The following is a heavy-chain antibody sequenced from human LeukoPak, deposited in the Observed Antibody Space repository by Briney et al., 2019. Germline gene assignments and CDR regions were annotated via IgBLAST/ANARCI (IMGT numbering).Heavy chain of an antibody. J-gene: IGHJ4*02. CDR3: ARRGMATIAY. D-gene: IGHD5-24*01. V-gene: IGHV4-59*12. CDR1: GGSISSYY. CDR2: IYYSGST. Sequence: SETLPLTCTVSGGSISSYYWSWIRQPPGKGLEWIGYIYYSGSTNYNPSLKSRVTISVDTSKNQFSLKLSSVTAADTAVYYCARRGMATIAYWGQGTLVTVSS.